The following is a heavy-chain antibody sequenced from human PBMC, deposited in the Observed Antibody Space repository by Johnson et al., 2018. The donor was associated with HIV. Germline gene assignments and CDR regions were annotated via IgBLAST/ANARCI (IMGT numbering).Heavy chain of an antibody. J-gene: IGHJ3*02. V-gene: IGHV3-33*05. D-gene: IGHD3-10*02. CDR2: IPFDGSNK. CDR1: GFTFSSYG. CDR3: AREGGVTMFDGFDI. Sequence: QVQLVESGGGVVQPGGSLRLSCAASGFTFSSYGMHWVRQAPGQGLEWVAFIPFDGSNKYFADSVKGRFTISRDNSKNPLYLQMNSLRAEDTAVYYCAREGGVTMFDGFDIWGQGTMVTVSS.